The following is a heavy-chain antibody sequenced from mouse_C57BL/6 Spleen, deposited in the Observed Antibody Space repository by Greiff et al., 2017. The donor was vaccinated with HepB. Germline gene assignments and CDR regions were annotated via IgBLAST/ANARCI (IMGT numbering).Heavy chain of an antibody. J-gene: IGHJ1*03. V-gene: IGHV3-1*01. CDR3: ARGYDYDDWYFDV. D-gene: IGHD2-4*01. Sequence: EVQLVESGPGMVKPSQSLSLTCTVTGYSITSGYDWHWIRHFPGNKLEWMGYISYSGSTNYNPTLKSRISITHDTSKNHFFLKLNSVTTEDTATDYCARGYDYDDWYFDVWGTGTTVTVSS. CDR1: GYSITSGYD. CDR2: ISYSGST.